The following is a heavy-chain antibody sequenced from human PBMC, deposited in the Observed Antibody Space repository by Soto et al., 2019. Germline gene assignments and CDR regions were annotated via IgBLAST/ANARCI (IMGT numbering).Heavy chain of an antibody. CDR1: GYNFTNFW. J-gene: IGHJ4*01. Sequence: GESLKISCEGPGYNFTNFWIHWVRQLPGKGLEWMGRIDPRDSETNYSPSFQGHVTISTAKSVTTAYLQWSSLKASDTALYYCARREYSYSRGSFDYWGHGTLVTVSS. CDR2: IDPRDSET. V-gene: IGHV5-10-1*01. D-gene: IGHD3-22*01. CDR3: ARREYSYSRGSFDY.